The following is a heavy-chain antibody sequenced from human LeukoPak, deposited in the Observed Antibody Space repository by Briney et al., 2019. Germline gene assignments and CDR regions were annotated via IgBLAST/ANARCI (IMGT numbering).Heavy chain of an antibody. J-gene: IGHJ4*02. CDR1: GFTFSNAW. CDR2: IKSKTDGGTI. V-gene: IGHV3-15*01. Sequence: RSLSLSFAASGFTFSNAWMSWVRQAPGKGLEWVGRIKSKTDGGTIDYAAPVKGRFTISRDDSKNTLYLQMNGLKTEDTAVYYCTAGVPFDYWGQETLVPVFS. CDR3: TAGVPFDY. D-gene: IGHD3-10*01.